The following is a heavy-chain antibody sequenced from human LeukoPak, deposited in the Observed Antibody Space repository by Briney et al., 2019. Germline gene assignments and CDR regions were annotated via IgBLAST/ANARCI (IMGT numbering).Heavy chain of an antibody. CDR3: ARGQYYDSSGYYPA. J-gene: IGHJ5*02. V-gene: IGHV3-33*01. D-gene: IGHD3-22*01. CDR1: GFAFSSYG. Sequence: GGSLRLSCAASGFAFSSYGMHWVRQAPGKGLEWVAVIWYDGSNKYYADSVKGRFTISRDNSKNTLYLQMNSLRAEDTAVYYCARGQYYDSSGYYPAWGQGTLVTVSS. CDR2: IWYDGSNK.